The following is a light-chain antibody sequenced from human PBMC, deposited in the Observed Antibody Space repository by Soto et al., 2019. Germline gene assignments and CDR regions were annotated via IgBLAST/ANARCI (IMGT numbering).Light chain of an antibody. Sequence: EIVLTQSPVTLSLSPGERATLSCRASQSVSSSFLAWYQQKVGQAPRLLXYGASNRATGIPDRFSGSGSGTDFTLTISRLEPEDFAVYYCQQRSNWPPFTFGQGTRLEIK. CDR1: QSVSSSF. V-gene: IGKV3D-20*02. J-gene: IGKJ5*01. CDR3: QQRSNWPPFT. CDR2: GAS.